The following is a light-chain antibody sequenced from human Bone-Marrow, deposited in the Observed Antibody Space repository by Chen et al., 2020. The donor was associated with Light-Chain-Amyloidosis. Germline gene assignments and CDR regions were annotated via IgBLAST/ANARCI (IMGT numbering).Light chain of an antibody. V-gene: IGKV3-20*01. CDR2: GSS. CDR3: QQYGTSPLT. J-gene: IGKJ4*01. Sequence: EIVLTQSPGTLSVSPGEGANLSCRASQTISSNYLTWYQQTFGQAPRLLIYGSSSRATGIPDRFTGSGSGTDFTLTINRLEPEDFAMYYCQQYGTSPLTFGGGIKVEIK. CDR1: QTISSNY.